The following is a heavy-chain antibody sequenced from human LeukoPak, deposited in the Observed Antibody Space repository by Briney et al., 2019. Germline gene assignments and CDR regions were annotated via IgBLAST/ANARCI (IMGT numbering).Heavy chain of an antibody. CDR1: SGSISSYY. D-gene: IGHD3-22*01. Sequence: SETLSLTCTVSSGSISSYYWSWMRQPPGKGLEWIGSIYYSGSTYYNPSLKSRVTISVDTSKNQFSLKLSSVTAADTAVYFCARGPYSYDSSGAFDIWGQGTMVTVSS. V-gene: IGHV4-59*08. CDR3: ARGPYSYDSSGAFDI. CDR2: IYYSGST. J-gene: IGHJ3*02.